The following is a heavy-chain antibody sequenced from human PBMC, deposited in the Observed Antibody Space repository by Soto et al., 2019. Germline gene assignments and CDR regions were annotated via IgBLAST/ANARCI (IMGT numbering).Heavy chain of an antibody. CDR2: ISGSGGST. Sequence: PGGSLRLSCAASGFTFSSYAMSWVRQAPGKGLEWVSAISGSGGSTYYADSVKGRFTISRDNSKNTLYLQMNSLRAEDTAVYYCAKGTYYYDSSGSCDWGQAPLVTVSS. D-gene: IGHD3-22*01. CDR1: GFTFSSYA. V-gene: IGHV3-23*01. CDR3: AKGTYYYDSSGSCD. J-gene: IGHJ4*02.